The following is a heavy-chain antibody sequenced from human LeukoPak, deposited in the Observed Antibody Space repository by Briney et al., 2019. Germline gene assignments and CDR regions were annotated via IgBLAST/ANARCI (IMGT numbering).Heavy chain of an antibody. Sequence: GASVKVSCKASGYTFTSYGIIWVRQAPGQGLEWMGWISANNGKTNYAQKFLGRVTMTTDTSTSTAYMELRSLRSDDTAGYYCARGEYYFDYWGQGTLVTVSS. CDR1: GYTFTSYG. CDR2: ISANNGKT. V-gene: IGHV1-18*01. D-gene: IGHD3-10*01. J-gene: IGHJ4*02. CDR3: ARGEYYFDY.